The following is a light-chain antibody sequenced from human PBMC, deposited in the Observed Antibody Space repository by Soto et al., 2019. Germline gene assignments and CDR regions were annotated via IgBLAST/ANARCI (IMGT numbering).Light chain of an antibody. CDR2: DAS. V-gene: IGKV1-9*01. Sequence: IQLTQSPSSLSASFGDRVTITWRASQGISSYLGWYQQKPGKAPNLLIYDASTLHSGVPSRFSGGGYGTDFNLTISSLQTEDFATYYCQQVNVYPSTFGGGTKVDIK. J-gene: IGKJ4*01. CDR3: QQVNVYPST. CDR1: QGISSY.